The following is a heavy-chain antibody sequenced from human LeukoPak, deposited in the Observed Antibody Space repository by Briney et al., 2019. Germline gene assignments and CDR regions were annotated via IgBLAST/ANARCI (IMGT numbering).Heavy chain of an antibody. V-gene: IGHV1-2*02. Sequence: ASVKVSCKASGYTFTDYFIHWVRQAPGQGLEWMGWLNPYSGATNYARRFHGRVTMTRDTSISTAYLELSSLTSDDTALYYCARAGTTVTTREFDPWGQGTLVTVSS. J-gene: IGHJ5*02. D-gene: IGHD4-17*01. CDR1: GYTFTDYF. CDR3: ARAGTTVTTREFDP. CDR2: LNPYSGAT.